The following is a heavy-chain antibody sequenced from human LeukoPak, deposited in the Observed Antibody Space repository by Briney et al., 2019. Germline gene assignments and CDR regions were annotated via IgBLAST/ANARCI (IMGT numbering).Heavy chain of an antibody. Sequence: GGSLRLSCAASGFTFSTYAMSWVRQAPGKGLEWVSSVNGNGGSTHYADSVKGRFTISRDNSKNTLSLQMHSLRAEDTAVYYCSKSGLSRFDYWGERTLVSVSS. CDR3: SKSGLSRFDY. V-gene: IGHV3-23*01. CDR1: GFTFSTYA. D-gene: IGHD4/OR15-4a*01. CDR2: VNGNGGST. J-gene: IGHJ4*02.